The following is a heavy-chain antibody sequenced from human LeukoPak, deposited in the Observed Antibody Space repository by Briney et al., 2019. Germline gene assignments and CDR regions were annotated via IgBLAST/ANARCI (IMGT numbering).Heavy chain of an antibody. Sequence: ASVKVSCKASGYTFTSYVIHWVRQAPGEGLEWMGIINPTGGSTRYAQKFQGRVTMTRDTSTSTVYMELSSLRSEDTAVYYCARGRVTATDGFDIWGQGTTVIVSS. CDR3: ARGRVTATDGFDI. J-gene: IGHJ3*02. CDR2: INPTGGST. V-gene: IGHV1-46*01. D-gene: IGHD2-21*02. CDR1: GYTFTSYV.